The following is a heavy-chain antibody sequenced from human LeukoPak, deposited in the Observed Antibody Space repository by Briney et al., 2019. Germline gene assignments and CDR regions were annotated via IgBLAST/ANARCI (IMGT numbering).Heavy chain of an antibody. D-gene: IGHD3-10*01. J-gene: IGHJ6*03. V-gene: IGHV1-18*01. CDR3: ARDGELHYYYHYYMDV. Sequence: ASVKASCKASGYAFTSYGISWVRQAPGQGLEWMGWISAYNGNTNYAQKLQGRVTMTTDTSTSTAYMELRSLRSDDTAVYYCARDGELHYYYHYYMDVWGKGTTVTVSS. CDR1: GYAFTSYG. CDR2: ISAYNGNT.